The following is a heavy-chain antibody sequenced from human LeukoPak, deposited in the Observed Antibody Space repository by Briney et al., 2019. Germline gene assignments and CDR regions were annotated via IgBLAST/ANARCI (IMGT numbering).Heavy chain of an antibody. Sequence: SETLSLTCTVSGGSISSSSYYWGWIRQPPGKGLEWIGSIYYSGSTYYNPSLKSRVTISVDTSKNQFSLKLSSVTAADTAVYYCARDLRYSSSRGYDYWGQGTLVTVSS. CDR2: IYYSGST. CDR1: GGSISSSSYY. J-gene: IGHJ4*02. D-gene: IGHD6-13*01. CDR3: ARDLRYSSSRGYDY. V-gene: IGHV4-39*07.